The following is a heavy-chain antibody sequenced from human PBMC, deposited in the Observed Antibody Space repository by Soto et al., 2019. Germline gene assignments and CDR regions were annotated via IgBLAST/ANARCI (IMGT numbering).Heavy chain of an antibody. CDR2: ISYDGSNK. J-gene: IGHJ4*02. D-gene: IGHD6-13*01. Sequence: GGSLRLSCAASGFTFSSYAMHWVRQAPGKGLEWVAVISYDGSNKYYADSVKGRFTISRDNSKNTLYLQMNSLRAEDTAVYYCARGSRRQLVRGFDYWGQGTLVTVSS. CDR1: GFTFSSYA. CDR3: ARGSRRQLVRGFDY. V-gene: IGHV3-30-3*01.